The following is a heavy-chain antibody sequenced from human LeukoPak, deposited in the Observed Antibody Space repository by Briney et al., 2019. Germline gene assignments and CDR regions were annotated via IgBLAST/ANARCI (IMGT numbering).Heavy chain of an antibody. CDR2: IYHSGST. J-gene: IGHJ5*02. D-gene: IGHD4-17*01. Sequence: SETLSLTCTVSGYSISSGYYWGWIRQPPGKGLEWIGSIYHSGSTYYNPSLKSRVTISVDKSKNQFSLKLSSVTAADTAVYYCAREIPGDTVFDPWGQGTLVAVSS. V-gene: IGHV4-38-2*02. CDR1: GYSISSGYY. CDR3: AREIPGDTVFDP.